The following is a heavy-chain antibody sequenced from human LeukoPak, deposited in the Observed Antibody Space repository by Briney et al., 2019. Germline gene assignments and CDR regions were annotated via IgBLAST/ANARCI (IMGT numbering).Heavy chain of an antibody. D-gene: IGHD6-25*01. V-gene: IGHV3-7*01. J-gene: IGHJ4*02. CDR3: ARAPEPPIAADFDY. Sequence: PGGSLRLSCAASGFTFSSYWMSWVRQAPGKGLEWVANIKQDGSEKYYVDSVKGRFTISKDNAKNSLYLQMNSLRAEDTAVYYCARAPEPPIAADFDYWGQGTLVTVSS. CDR2: IKQDGSEK. CDR1: GFTFSSYW.